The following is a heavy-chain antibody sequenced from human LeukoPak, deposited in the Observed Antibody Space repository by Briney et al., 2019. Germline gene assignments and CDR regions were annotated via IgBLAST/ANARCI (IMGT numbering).Heavy chain of an antibody. CDR1: GGSFSGYY. J-gene: IGHJ2*01. Sequence: SETLSLTCAVYGGSFSGYYWSWIRQPPGKGLEWIGEINHSGSTNYNPSLKSRVTISVDTSKNQFSLKLSSVTAADTAVYYCARMSGTYCGGDCYSVPDYWYFDLWGRGTLVTVSS. CDR2: INHSGST. V-gene: IGHV4-34*01. D-gene: IGHD2-21*02. CDR3: ARMSGTYCGGDCYSVPDYWYFDL.